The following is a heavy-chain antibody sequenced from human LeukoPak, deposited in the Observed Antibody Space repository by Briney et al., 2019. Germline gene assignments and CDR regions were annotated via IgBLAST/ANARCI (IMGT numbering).Heavy chain of an antibody. CDR3: AREVVVTAISDY. D-gene: IGHD2-21*02. CDR2: INPSGGST. J-gene: IGHJ4*02. Sequence: GASVKVSCRASGYTFTKYDMNWLRQATGQGLEWMGIINPSGGSTSYAQKFQGRVTMTRDMSTSTVYMELSSLRSEDTAVYYCAREVVVTAISDYWGQGTLVTVSS. V-gene: IGHV1-46*01. CDR1: GYTFTKYD.